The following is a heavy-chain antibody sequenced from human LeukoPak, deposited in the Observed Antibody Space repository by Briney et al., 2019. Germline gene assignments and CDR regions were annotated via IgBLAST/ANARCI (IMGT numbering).Heavy chain of an antibody. Sequence: GGSLRLSCAASGFTFSTYWMTWLRQAPGKGLEWVANIKQDGSETYYVDSVKGRFTISRDNAKNSLYLQMNSLRAEDKAVYYCARHTGTYFNYGGQGTLVTVSS. D-gene: IGHD1-26*01. J-gene: IGHJ4*02. CDR2: IKQDGSET. CDR1: GFTFSTYW. CDR3: ARHTGTYFNY. V-gene: IGHV3-7*01.